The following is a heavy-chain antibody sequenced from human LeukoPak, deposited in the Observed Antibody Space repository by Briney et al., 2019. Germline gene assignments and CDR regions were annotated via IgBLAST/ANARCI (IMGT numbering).Heavy chain of an antibody. J-gene: IGHJ4*02. Sequence: SETLSLTCTVSGGSISSYYWRWIRQPPGKGLEWIGYIYYSGSTNYNPSLKSRVTISVDTSKNQFSLKLSSVTAADTAVYYCARGLPYGSGRFDYWGQGTLVTVSS. CDR3: ARGLPYGSGRFDY. V-gene: IGHV4-59*01. CDR1: GGSISSYY. CDR2: IYYSGST. D-gene: IGHD3-10*01.